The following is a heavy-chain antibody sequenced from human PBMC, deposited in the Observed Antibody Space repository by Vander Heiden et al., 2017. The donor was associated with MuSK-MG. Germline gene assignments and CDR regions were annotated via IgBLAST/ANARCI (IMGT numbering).Heavy chain of an antibody. CDR3: VRSAREAATPGGSYYYYYMDV. CDR1: GYSFTSYW. V-gene: IGHV5-51*01. Sequence: EVQLVQSGAEVKKPGESLKISCKGSGYSFTSYWIGWVRQMPGKGLEWMGIIYPGDSDTRYSPSFQGQVTISADKSISTAYLQWSSLKASDTAMYYCVRSAREAATPGGSYYYYYMDVWGKGTTVTVSS. J-gene: IGHJ6*03. D-gene: IGHD2-2*02. CDR2: IYPGDSDT.